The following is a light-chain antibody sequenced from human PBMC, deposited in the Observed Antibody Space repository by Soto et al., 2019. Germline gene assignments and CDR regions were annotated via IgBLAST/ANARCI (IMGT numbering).Light chain of an antibody. CDR3: QQYGSSFT. Sequence: DIQMTQSPSTLSASVGDRVTITCRASQSISSWLAWYQQNPGKAPKVLIYKASSLESGVPSRFSGSGSGTEFTLTISSLQPDDFAVYYCQQYGSSFTFGPGTKVDIK. CDR1: QSISSW. CDR2: KAS. V-gene: IGKV1-5*03. J-gene: IGKJ3*01.